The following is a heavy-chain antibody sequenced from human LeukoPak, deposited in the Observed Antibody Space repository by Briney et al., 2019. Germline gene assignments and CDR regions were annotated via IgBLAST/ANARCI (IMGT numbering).Heavy chain of an antibody. CDR2: IYYSGSI. V-gene: IGHV4-59*12. CDR1: GGSISSYY. CDR3: ARVRRYSSGWPDNWFDP. J-gene: IGHJ5*02. D-gene: IGHD6-19*01. Sequence: PSETLSLTCTVSGGSISSYYWSWIRQPPGKGLEWIGYIYYSGSINYNPSLKSRVTISVDTSKNQFSLKLSSVTAADTAVYYCARVRRYSSGWPDNWFDPWGQGTLVTVSS.